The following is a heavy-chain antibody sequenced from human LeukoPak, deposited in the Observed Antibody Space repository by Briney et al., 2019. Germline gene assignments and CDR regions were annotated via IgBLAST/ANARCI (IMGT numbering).Heavy chain of an antibody. CDR3: ARLFPYYGSGSYSSCDY. CDR2: INTLSNDI. CDR1: GFTFSSYT. V-gene: IGHV3-21*01. D-gene: IGHD3-10*01. J-gene: IGHJ4*02. Sequence: TGGSLRLSCAASGFTFSSYTMSWVRQPPGKGLEWISSINTLSNDIHYRDSVKGRFTVSRDNARNSLFLQMNSLRAEDTAVYYCARLFPYYGSGSYSSCDYWGQGTLVTVSS.